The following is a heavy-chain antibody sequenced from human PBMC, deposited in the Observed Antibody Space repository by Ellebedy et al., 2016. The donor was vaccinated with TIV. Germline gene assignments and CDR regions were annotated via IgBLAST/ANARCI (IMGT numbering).Heavy chain of an antibody. CDR1: GFTFSSYA. CDR2: ISSSSSYI. CDR3: ASTGYTSDY. D-gene: IGHD5-18*01. Sequence: GESLKISCAASGFTFSSYAMNWVRQAPGKGLEWVSSISSSSSYIYYADSVKGRFTISRDNAKNSLYLQMNSLRAEDAAVYYCASTGYTSDYWGQGTLVTVSS. J-gene: IGHJ4*02. V-gene: IGHV3-21*01.